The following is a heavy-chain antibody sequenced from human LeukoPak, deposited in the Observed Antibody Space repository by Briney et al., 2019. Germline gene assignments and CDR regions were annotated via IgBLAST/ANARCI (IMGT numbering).Heavy chain of an antibody. CDR1: GGSISSYY. D-gene: IGHD6-19*01. J-gene: IGHJ6*03. CDR3: ARGGAAVAGPSYYYYYYMDV. Sequence: SETLSLTCTVSGGSISSYYWSWIRQPPGKGLEWIGYIYYSGSTNYNPSLKSRVTMSVDTSKNQFSLKLSSVTAADTAVYYCARGGAAVAGPSYYYYYYMDVWGKGTTVTVSS. CDR2: IYYSGST. V-gene: IGHV4-59*01.